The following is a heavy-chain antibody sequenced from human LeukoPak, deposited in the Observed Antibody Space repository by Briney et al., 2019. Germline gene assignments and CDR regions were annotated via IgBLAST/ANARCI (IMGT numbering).Heavy chain of an antibody. D-gene: IGHD5-18*01. CDR2: FSYTSKNI. CDR1: GFIFSTYR. CDR3: AKDEYAWGYSSFSVLDY. J-gene: IGHJ4*02. V-gene: IGHV3-21*01. Sequence: GGSLRLSCAASGFIFSTYRMNWVRQAPGKGLEWVSSFSYTSKNIFYADSVKGRFTISRDNSKNTLYLQMNSLRAEDTAVYYCAKDEYAWGYSSFSVLDYWGQGTLVTVSS.